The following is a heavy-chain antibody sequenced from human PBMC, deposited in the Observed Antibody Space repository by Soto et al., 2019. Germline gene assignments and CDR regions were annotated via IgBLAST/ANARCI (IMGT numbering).Heavy chain of an antibody. Sequence: ASVKVSCKASGYTFTSYGISWVRQAPGQGLEWMGWINPNSGGTNYAQKFQGWVTMTRDTSISTAYMELSRLRSDDTAVYYCARGYGSGPIFYGSGSFCDYSGHGTLVTVSS. CDR2: INPNSGGT. D-gene: IGHD3-10*01. CDR1: GYTFTSYG. CDR3: ARGYGSGPIFYGSGSFCDY. V-gene: IGHV1-2*04. J-gene: IGHJ4*01.